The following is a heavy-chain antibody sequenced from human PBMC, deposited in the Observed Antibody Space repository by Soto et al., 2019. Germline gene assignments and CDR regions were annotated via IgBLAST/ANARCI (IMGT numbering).Heavy chain of an antibody. CDR1: GSTFSSYT. J-gene: IGHJ2*01. V-gene: IGHV3-48*01. CDR2: IRTSTI. CDR3: ARDSSWYFDL. Sequence: GGSLRLSCAASGSTFSSYTMNWVRQAPGKGPEWISYIRTSTIYYADSVKGRFTISRDDAKNSLYLQMNSLRAEDTAVYYCARDSSWYFDLWGRGTLVTVSS.